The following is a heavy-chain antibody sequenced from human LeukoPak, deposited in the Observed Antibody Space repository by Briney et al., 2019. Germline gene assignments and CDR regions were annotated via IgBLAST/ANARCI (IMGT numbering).Heavy chain of an antibody. CDR1: GGTVSIYT. V-gene: IGHV1-69*13. J-gene: IGHJ4*02. CDR2: IIPILGTA. Sequence: ASVTVSCKASGGTVSIYTISWVRQAPGQGLEWMGGIIPILGTANYAQKSQGRVTITADESTSTAYMELSSLRSEDTAVYYCARSFMVPAAMYLDSWGQGTLVTVSS. D-gene: IGHD2-2*01. CDR3: ARSFMVPAAMYLDS.